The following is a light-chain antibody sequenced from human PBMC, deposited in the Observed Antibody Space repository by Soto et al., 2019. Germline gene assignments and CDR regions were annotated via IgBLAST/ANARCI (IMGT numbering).Light chain of an antibody. J-gene: IGLJ1*01. Sequence: QSVLTQPASVSGSPGQAISISCSGTSSDVGAFNYVSWYQQHPGKAPKLMIYDVSNRPSGVSNRFSGSKSGNTASLTISGLRAEDEADYYCSSYTSSSTLDVFGTGTKVTVL. CDR3: SSYTSSSTLDV. CDR1: SSDVGAFNY. V-gene: IGLV2-14*03. CDR2: DVS.